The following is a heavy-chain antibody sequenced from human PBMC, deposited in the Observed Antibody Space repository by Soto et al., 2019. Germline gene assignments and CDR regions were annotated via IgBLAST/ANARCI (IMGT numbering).Heavy chain of an antibody. D-gene: IGHD5-18*01. V-gene: IGHV3-66*04. CDR1: GVTAISNS. CDR2: IYSGGST. J-gene: IGHJ4*02. Sequence: EVQLVESGGGLVQPGGPLGLSCAASGVTAISNSMSWVRQPPGKGLEWVSVIYSGGSTYYADSVKGRFTISRDNSKNTLYLQMNSLRAEDTAVYYCARHGYNYGGGYFDYWGQGTLVTVSS. CDR3: ARHGYNYGGGYFDY.